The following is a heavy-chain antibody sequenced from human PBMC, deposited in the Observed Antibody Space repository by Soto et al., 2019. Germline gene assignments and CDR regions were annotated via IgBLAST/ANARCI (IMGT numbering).Heavy chain of an antibody. CDR1: GFTFSVYW. CDR3: ARDYL. Sequence: GESLKISCAASGFTFSVYWMSWVRQTPGKGLEWVGNIKPDGSEKSYVDSLKGRFTISRDNAKNSLYLELSSLRVEDTGVYYCARDYLWGQGTLVTVSS. V-gene: IGHV3-7*01. J-gene: IGHJ5*02. CDR2: IKPDGSEK.